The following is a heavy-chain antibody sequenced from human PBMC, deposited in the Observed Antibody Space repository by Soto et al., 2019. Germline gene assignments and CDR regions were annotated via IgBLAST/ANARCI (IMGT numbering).Heavy chain of an antibody. V-gene: IGHV3-53*01. Sequence: PGGSLRLSCAASGFTVSNNYMSWVRQAPGKGLEWVSIFYSAGSTYYADSVKGRFTISRDSSKNTLYLQMNSLRAEDTAMYYCARVFTDTAKIFDYWGQGTLVTVSS. CDR2: FYSAGST. CDR3: ARVFTDTAKIFDY. J-gene: IGHJ4*02. CDR1: GFTVSNNY. D-gene: IGHD5-18*01.